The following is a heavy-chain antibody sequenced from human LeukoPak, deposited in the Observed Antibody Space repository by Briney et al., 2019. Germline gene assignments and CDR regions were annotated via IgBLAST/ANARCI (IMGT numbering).Heavy chain of an antibody. J-gene: IGHJ6*02. Sequence: ASVNVSCKASGGTFSIYAISWVRQAPGQGLEWMGGIIPIFGTANYAQKFQGRVTITADESTSTAYMELSSLRSEDTAVYYCARSGYSGYDPYYYYGMDVWGQGTTVTVSS. CDR3: ARSGYSGYDPYYYYGMDV. V-gene: IGHV1-69*13. CDR2: IIPIFGTA. CDR1: GGTFSIYA. D-gene: IGHD5-12*01.